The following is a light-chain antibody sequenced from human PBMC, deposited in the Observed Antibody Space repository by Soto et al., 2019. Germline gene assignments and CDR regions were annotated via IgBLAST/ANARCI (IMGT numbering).Light chain of an antibody. J-gene: IGLJ1*01. V-gene: IGLV2-14*01. CDR1: RSDIGSYNY. CDR2: GVS. Sequence: QSVLTQPASVSGSPGQSITISCSGTRSDIGSYNYVAWYQQFPGKTPRILIYGVSNRPSGVSSRFSGSKSGNTAFLTISGLEAEDEADYYCSSYTGSSTSYVFGSGTKV. CDR3: SSYTGSSTSYV.